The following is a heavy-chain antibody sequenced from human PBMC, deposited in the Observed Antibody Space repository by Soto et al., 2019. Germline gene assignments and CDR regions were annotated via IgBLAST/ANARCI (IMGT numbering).Heavy chain of an antibody. V-gene: IGHV4-59*01. CDR2: IYYSGST. Sequence: SETLSLTCTVSGGSISSYYWSWIRQPPGKGLEWIGYIYYSGSTNYNPSLKSRVTISVDTSKNQFSLKLSSVTAADTAVYYCAREGYSSGYYYYYVMDVGGQGPTVTVPS. D-gene: IGHD3-22*01. J-gene: IGHJ6*02. CDR3: AREGYSSGYYYYYVMDV. CDR1: GGSISSYY.